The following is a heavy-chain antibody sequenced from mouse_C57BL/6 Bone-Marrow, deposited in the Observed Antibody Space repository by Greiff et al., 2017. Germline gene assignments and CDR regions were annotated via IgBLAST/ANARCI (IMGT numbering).Heavy chain of an antibody. CDR1: GYTFTSYW. Sequence: QVQLQQPGAELVKPGASVKLSCKASGYTFTSYWMHWVKQRPGQGLEWIGMIHPNSGSTNYNEKFKSKATLTVDKSSSTAYMQLSSLTSEDSAVYYCAKSYGNYVGYAMGYWGQGTSVTVSS. D-gene: IGHD2-1*01. CDR3: AKSYGNYVGYAMGY. V-gene: IGHV1-64*01. J-gene: IGHJ4*01. CDR2: IHPNSGST.